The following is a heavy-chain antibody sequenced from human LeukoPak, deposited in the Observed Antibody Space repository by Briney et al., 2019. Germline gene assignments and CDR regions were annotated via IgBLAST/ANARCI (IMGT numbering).Heavy chain of an antibody. D-gene: IGHD1-26*01. CDR1: GGSISSHY. CDR2: IYTSGST. CDR3: ARENSGSYREFDY. J-gene: IGHJ4*02. Sequence: SETLSLTCTVSGGSISSHYWSWIRQPPGKGLEWIGRIYTSGSTNYNPSLKSRVTMSVDTSKNQFSLKLSSVTAADTAVFYCARENSGSYREFDYWGQGTLVTVSS. V-gene: IGHV4-4*07.